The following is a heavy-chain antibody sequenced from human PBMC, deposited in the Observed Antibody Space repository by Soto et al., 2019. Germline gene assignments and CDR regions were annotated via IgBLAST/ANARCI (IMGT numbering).Heavy chain of an antibody. D-gene: IGHD1-26*01. V-gene: IGHV3-30*18. CDR1: GFTFSSYG. J-gene: IGHJ6*02. CDR2: ISYDGSNK. CDR3: AKSSGSFSDYYYYDMDV. Sequence: GGSLRLSCAASGFTFSSYGMHWVRQAPGKGLEWVAVISYDGSNKYYADSVKGRFTISRDNSKNTLYLQMNSLRAEDTAVYYCAKSSGSFSDYYYYDMDVWGQGTTVTVSS.